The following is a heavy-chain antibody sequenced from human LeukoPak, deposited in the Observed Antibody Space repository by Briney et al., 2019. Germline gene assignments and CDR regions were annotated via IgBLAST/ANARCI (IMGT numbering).Heavy chain of an antibody. CDR1: GGTFSSYA. CDR2: IIPIFGTA. CDR3: ARDVGYIAAAGTST. V-gene: IGHV1-69*05. J-gene: IGHJ5*02. Sequence: SVKVSCKASGGTFSSYAISWVRQAPGPGLEWMGGIIPIFGTANYAQKFQGRVTITTDESTSTAYMELSSLRSEDTAVYYCARDVGYIAAAGTSTWGQGTLVTVSS. D-gene: IGHD6-13*01.